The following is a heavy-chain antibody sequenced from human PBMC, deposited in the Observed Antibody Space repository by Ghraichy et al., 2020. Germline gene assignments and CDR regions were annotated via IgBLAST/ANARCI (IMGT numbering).Heavy chain of an antibody. CDR2: ISGSGGST. V-gene: IGHV3-23*01. CDR3: AKDKRLLRYFDWPKYKLYYYYGMDV. CDR1: GFTFSSYA. Sequence: GGSLRLSCAASGFTFSSYAMSWVRQAPGKGLEWVSAISGSGGSTYYADSVKGRFTISRDNSKNTLYLQMNSLRAEDTAVYYCAKDKRLLRYFDWPKYKLYYYYGMDVWGQGTTVTVSS. D-gene: IGHD3-9*01. J-gene: IGHJ6*02.